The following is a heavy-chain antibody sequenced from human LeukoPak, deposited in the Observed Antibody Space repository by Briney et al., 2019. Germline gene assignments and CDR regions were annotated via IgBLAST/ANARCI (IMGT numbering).Heavy chain of an antibody. D-gene: IGHD3-10*01. J-gene: IGHJ4*02. CDR1: GGSFSGYY. Sequence: SETLSPTCAVYGGSFSGYYWSWIRQPPGKGLEWIGEINHSGSTNYNPSLKSRVTISVDTSKNQFSLKLSSVTAADTAVYYCARRGLTYYYGSGSKGNYFDYWGQGTLVTVSS. CDR2: INHSGST. CDR3: ARRGLTYYYGSGSKGNYFDY. V-gene: IGHV4-34*01.